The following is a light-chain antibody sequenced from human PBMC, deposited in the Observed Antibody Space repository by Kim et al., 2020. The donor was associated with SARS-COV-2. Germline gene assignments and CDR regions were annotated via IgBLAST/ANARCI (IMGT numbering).Light chain of an antibody. Sequence: ASVGDTVTITCRASRSIGDWVAWYQQKPGRSPKVLIQKASNLESGVPSRFSGSGSGTEFTLTITSLRPDDFATYYCQQCDSWPRTFGQGTKVDIK. CDR1: RSIGDW. J-gene: IGKJ1*01. CDR2: KAS. V-gene: IGKV1-5*03. CDR3: QQCDSWPRT.